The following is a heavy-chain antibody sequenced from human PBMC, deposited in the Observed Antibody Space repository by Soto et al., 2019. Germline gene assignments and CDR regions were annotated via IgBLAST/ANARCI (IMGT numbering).Heavy chain of an antibody. D-gene: IGHD1-1*01. CDR2: VYTSGRT. CDR3: ARAGFERLYFDQ. J-gene: IGHJ4*02. V-gene: IGHV3-53*01. Sequence: EVQLVESGGDLIQPGGSLRLSCAASGFTVTNSYMAWVRQAPGKGLEWVSVVYTSGRTYHADSVKGRFTVSRVISTNMFFLQMNKLSAEDMATYYCARAGFERLYFDQWGRGTLVTVSS. CDR1: GFTVTNSY.